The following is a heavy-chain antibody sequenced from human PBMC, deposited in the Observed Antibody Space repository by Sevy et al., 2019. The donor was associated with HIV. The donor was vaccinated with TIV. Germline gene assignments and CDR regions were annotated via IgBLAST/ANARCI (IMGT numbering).Heavy chain of an antibody. D-gene: IGHD2-15*01. J-gene: IGHJ6*02. V-gene: IGHV4-4*07. CDR1: GGSISSYY. CDR2: IYTSGST. Sequence: SETLSLTCTVSGGSISSYYWSWIRQPAGKGLEWIGRIYTSGSTNYNPSLKSRVTMSVDTSKNQFSLRLSSVTAADTAVYYCARAGCSGGSCYYYYYGMDVWGQGTTVTVSS. CDR3: ARAGCSGGSCYYYYYGMDV.